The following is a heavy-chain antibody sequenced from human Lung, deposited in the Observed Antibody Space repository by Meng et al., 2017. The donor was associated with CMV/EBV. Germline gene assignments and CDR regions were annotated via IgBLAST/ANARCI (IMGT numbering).Heavy chain of an antibody. D-gene: IGHD3-10*01. CDR1: GFTFSDYY. Sequence: SLKISCAASGFTFSDYYMNWLRQAPGKGLEWVSSISSSCTIYYADSMKGRFTISRDNAKNSLYLQMNRLRAEDTAVYYCARVPESRYYGSGSYNGMDVWGQGXTVTVSS. CDR2: ISSSCTI. CDR3: ARVPESRYYGSGSYNGMDV. V-gene: IGHV3-69-1*01. J-gene: IGHJ6*02.